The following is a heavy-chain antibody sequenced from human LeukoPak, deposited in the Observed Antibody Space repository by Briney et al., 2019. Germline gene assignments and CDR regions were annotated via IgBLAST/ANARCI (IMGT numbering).Heavy chain of an antibody. CDR1: GYTFTSYY. CDR3: ARSLYDGSGSYYNDWFDP. V-gene: IGHV1-46*01. Sequence: ASVKVSCKASGYTFTSYYMHWVRQAPGQGLEWMGIINPSGGSTSYAQKFQGRVTMTRDTSTSTVYMELSSLRSEDTAVYYCARSLYDGSGSYYNDWFDPWGQGTLVTVSS. J-gene: IGHJ5*02. CDR2: INPSGGST. D-gene: IGHD3-10*01.